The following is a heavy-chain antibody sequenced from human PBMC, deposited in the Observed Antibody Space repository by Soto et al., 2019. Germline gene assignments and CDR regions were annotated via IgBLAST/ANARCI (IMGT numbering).Heavy chain of an antibody. Sequence: LGESLKISCKGSGYSFTSYWIGWVRQMPGKGLEWMGIIYPGDSDTRYSPSFQGQVTISADKSISTAYLQWSSLKASDTAMYYCARLGGHFGGSSGVVVPAAMPRGLYYYYYMDVWGKGTTVTVSS. V-gene: IGHV5-51*01. D-gene: IGHD2-2*01. J-gene: IGHJ6*03. CDR2: IYPGDSDT. CDR1: GYSFTSYW. CDR3: ARLGGHFGGSSGVVVPAAMPRGLYYYYYMDV.